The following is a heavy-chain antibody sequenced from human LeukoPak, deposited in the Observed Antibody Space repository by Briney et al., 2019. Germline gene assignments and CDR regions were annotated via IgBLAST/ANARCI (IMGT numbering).Heavy chain of an antibody. D-gene: IGHD3-22*01. Sequence: GGSLRLSCAASGFTFSSYSMNWVRQAPGKGLEWVSSISSSSSYIYYADSVKGRFTISRVNAKNSLYLQMNSLRAEDTAVYYCARDWNYYDSSGYYPYYYGMDVWGQGTTVTVSS. CDR2: ISSSSSYI. J-gene: IGHJ6*02. CDR3: ARDWNYYDSSGYYPYYYGMDV. V-gene: IGHV3-21*01. CDR1: GFTFSSYS.